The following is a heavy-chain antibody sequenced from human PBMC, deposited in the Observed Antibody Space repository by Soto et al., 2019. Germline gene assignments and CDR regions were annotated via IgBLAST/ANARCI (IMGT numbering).Heavy chain of an antibody. V-gene: IGHV3-33*01. CDR2: IWYDGSNK. CDR1: GFTFSSYG. J-gene: IGHJ4*02. CDR3: ATLLEQQLIPDY. D-gene: IGHD6-13*01. Sequence: QSGGSLRLSCAASGFTFSSYGMHWVRQAPGKGLEWVAVIWYDGSNKHYADSVKGRFTISRDNSKNTLYLQMNSLRAEDTAVYYCATLLEQQLIPDYWGQGTLVTVSS.